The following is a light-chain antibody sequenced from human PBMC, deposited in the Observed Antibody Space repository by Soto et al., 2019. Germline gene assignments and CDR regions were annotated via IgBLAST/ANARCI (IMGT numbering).Light chain of an antibody. CDR1: QDIRTS. CDR2: GAS. J-gene: IGKJ3*01. CDR3: QHYDNLPPFT. Sequence: DIPMTQSPSSLSASVGARVSITCQASQDIRTSLSWFQQKPGRAPKLLIYGASYLETGVPSRFRGSGSGTDFTFTISSLQPEDTATYYCQHYDNLPPFTFGPGTKVDI. V-gene: IGKV1-33*01.